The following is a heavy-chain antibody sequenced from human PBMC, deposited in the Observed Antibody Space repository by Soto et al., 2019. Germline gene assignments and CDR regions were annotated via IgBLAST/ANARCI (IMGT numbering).Heavy chain of an antibody. Sequence: GGSLRLSCAASGFTFSRYAMSWVRQAPGKGLEWVSTFSGPGGGTYYADSVKGRFTISRDNFKNTLYLQMSSLRAEDTAVYYCARDPDRWLQSRHNWFDPWGQGTLVTVSS. V-gene: IGHV3-23*01. J-gene: IGHJ5*02. CDR3: ARDPDRWLQSRHNWFDP. CDR1: GFTFSRYA. D-gene: IGHD5-12*01. CDR2: FSGPGGGT.